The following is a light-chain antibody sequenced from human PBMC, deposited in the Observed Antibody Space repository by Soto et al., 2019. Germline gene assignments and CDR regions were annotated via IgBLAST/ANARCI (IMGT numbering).Light chain of an antibody. CDR3: QQYSDSPPVT. CDR2: RAS. J-gene: IGKJ4*01. V-gene: IGKV3-20*01. CDR1: QSVSRDY. Sequence: EIVLTQSPGTLSLSPGERATLSCRASQSVSRDYLAWYQQKPGQAPRLLIYRASYRDTDIPDRFSGSGSGTEFTLTISRLEPEDFALYYCQQYSDSPPVTFGGGTKVEIK.